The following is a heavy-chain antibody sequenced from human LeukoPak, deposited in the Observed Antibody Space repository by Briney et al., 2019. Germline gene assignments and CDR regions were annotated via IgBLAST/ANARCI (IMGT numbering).Heavy chain of an antibody. CDR1: GFIFSSFG. Sequence: GGSLRLSCAASGFIFSSFGMHWVRQAPGKGLEWVAAVSYDGSGKYYAESVKGRFTISRDNSKDTLYLQMDSLRAEDTAVYYCARDKGTTCIDNWGQGALVTVSS. CDR3: ARDKGTTCIDN. J-gene: IGHJ4*02. D-gene: IGHD4-17*01. CDR2: VSYDGSGK. V-gene: IGHV3-30*03.